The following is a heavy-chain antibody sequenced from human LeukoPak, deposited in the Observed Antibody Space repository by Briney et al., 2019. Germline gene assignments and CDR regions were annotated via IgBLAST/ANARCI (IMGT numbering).Heavy chain of an antibody. CDR2: INHSGST. D-gene: IGHD6-13*01. Sequence: SETLSLTCAVYGGSFSGYYWSWIRQPPGKGLEWIGEINHSGSTNYNPSLKSRVTISVDTSMNQFSLKLSSVTAADTAVYYCARGIGWSSSWSDAFDIWGQGTMVTVSS. CDR1: GGSFSGYY. V-gene: IGHV4-34*01. J-gene: IGHJ3*02. CDR3: ARGIGWSSSWSDAFDI.